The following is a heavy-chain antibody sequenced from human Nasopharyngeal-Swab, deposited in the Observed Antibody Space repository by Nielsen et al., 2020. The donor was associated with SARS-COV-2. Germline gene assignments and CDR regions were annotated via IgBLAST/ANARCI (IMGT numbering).Heavy chain of an antibody. Sequence: GESLKISCAVSGFNFSSYSMSWVRQAPGKGLEWLATIKQGGSETFYVASVKGRFTISSDDSKNSVYLQINSLRAEDTAVYYCAREAHDYSNYRRGTEWFDPWGQGTLVTASS. J-gene: IGHJ5*02. D-gene: IGHD4-11*01. CDR1: GFNFSSYS. CDR3: AREAHDYSNYRRGTEWFDP. V-gene: IGHV3-7*01. CDR2: IKQGGSET.